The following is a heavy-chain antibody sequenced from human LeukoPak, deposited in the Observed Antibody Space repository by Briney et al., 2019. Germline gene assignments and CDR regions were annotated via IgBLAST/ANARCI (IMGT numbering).Heavy chain of an antibody. Sequence: GGSLRLSCAASGFTFSSYAMSWVRQPPGKGLEWVSSISGRAGSTYYADSVKGRFTISRDNSNNTLFLQMNSLRAEETAVYYCTKGGPYSTSPDFDYWGQGTLVTVSS. CDR1: GFTFSSYA. CDR2: ISGRAGST. J-gene: IGHJ4*02. CDR3: TKGGPYSTSPDFDY. V-gene: IGHV3-23*01. D-gene: IGHD6-6*01.